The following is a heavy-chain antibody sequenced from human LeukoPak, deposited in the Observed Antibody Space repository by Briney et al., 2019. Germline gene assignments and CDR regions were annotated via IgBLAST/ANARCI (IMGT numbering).Heavy chain of an antibody. D-gene: IGHD5-24*01. CDR3: ARDYKYAFDN. V-gene: IGHV3-48*01. CDR1: GFTFSDYS. Sequence: GGSLRLSCAASGFTFSDYSMNWVRQAPGKGLEWISYVGIDSGNTNYADSVKGRFTISGDKAKNSLYLQMNSLRVEDTAVYYCARDYKYAFDNWGQGTLVAVSS. CDR2: VGIDSGNT. J-gene: IGHJ4*02.